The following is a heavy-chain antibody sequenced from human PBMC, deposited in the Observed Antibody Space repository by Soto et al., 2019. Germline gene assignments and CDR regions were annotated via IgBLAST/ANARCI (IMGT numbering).Heavy chain of an antibody. J-gene: IGHJ4*02. CDR3: AKSDYSNYSPPDY. CDR1: GFTFSSYG. D-gene: IGHD4-4*01. V-gene: IGHV3-30*18. CDR2: ISYDGSNK. Sequence: GGSLRLSCAASGFTFSSYGMHWVRQAPGKGLEWVAVISYDGSNKYYADSVKGRFTISRDNSKNTLYLQMNSLRAEDTAVYYCAKSDYSNYSPPDYWGQGTLVTVSS.